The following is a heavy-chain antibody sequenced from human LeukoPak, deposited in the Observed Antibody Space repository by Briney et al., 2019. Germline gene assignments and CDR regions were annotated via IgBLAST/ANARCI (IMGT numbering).Heavy chain of an antibody. CDR2: INHSGNT. V-gene: IGHV4-34*01. J-gene: IGHJ4*02. D-gene: IGHD2-15*01. Sequence: SETLSLTCAVYGGSFSGYYWSWIRQPPGKGLEWIGEINHSGNTNYNPSLKSRVTISVDTSKNQFSLKLSSATVADTAVYYCARLGYCSGGTYYSVPFDYWGQGTLVTVSS. CDR3: ARLGYCSGGTYYSVPFDY. CDR1: GGSFSGYY.